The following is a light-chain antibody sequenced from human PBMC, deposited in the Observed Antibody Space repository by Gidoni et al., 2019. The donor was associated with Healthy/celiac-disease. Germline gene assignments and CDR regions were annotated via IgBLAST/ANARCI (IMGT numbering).Light chain of an antibody. J-gene: IGKJ2*01. CDR1: QSVSSSY. CDR2: GAS. Sequence: DIVLTQSPGTLSLSPGERATLSCRASQSVSSSYLAWYQQKPGQAPRLLIYGASSRATGIPDRFSGSGSGTDFTLTISRLEPEDFAVYYCQQYGSSPHTFGQGTKLGIK. CDR3: QQYGSSPHT. V-gene: IGKV3-20*01.